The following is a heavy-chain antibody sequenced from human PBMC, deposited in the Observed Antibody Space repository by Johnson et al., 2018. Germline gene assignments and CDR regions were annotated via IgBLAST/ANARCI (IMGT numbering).Heavy chain of an antibody. CDR1: GFSFSNHV. CDR3: ARAPPVIGWYFDL. Sequence: QVQLVQSGGGVVQPGGSLRLSCSASGFSFSNHVMHRVRQAPGKGLEWVAVTSNDEGIKYYVDSVKGRFTISRANAMNSLYLQMNNLRAEDTGVYYCARAPPVIGWYFDLWGHGTRVTVSS. D-gene: IGHD3-22*01. CDR2: TSNDEGIK. V-gene: IGHV3-30*03. J-gene: IGHJ2*01.